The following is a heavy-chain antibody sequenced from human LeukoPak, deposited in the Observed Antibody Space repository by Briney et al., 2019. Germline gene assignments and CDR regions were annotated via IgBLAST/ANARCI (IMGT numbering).Heavy chain of an antibody. CDR2: ISYDGSNK. CDR1: GFTFSSYG. J-gene: IGHJ4*02. CDR3: AKEGQWLVLDY. D-gene: IGHD6-19*01. Sequence: GGSLRLSCAASGFTFSSYGMHRVRQAPGKGLEWVAVISYDGSNKYYADSVKGRFTISRDNSKNTLYLQMNSLRAEDTAVYYCAKEGQWLVLDYWGQGTLVTVSS. V-gene: IGHV3-30*18.